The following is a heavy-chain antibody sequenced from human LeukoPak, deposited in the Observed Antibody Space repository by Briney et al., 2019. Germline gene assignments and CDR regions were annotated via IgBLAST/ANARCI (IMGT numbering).Heavy chain of an antibody. J-gene: IGHJ4*02. D-gene: IGHD2-21*02. Sequence: PGGSLRLSCAASGFTFNNYAMSWIRQAPGKGLEWVSTISASGGGTHYADSVKGRFTISRGSSKNTMYVQMNSLRVEDTAVYYCAKDLRGYCGGDCYSAEYWGQGTLVTVSS. CDR2: ISASGGGT. CDR1: GFTFNNYA. CDR3: AKDLRGYCGGDCYSAEY. V-gene: IGHV3-23*01.